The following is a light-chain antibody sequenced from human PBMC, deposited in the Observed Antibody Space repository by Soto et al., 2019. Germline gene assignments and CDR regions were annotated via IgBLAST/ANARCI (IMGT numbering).Light chain of an antibody. J-gene: IGKJ1*01. CDR2: DAS. CDR3: QQYGRSQT. Sequence: EIVLTQSPATQSLSPGERATLSCRASQSVSSYLAWYQQKPGQAPRLLIYDASSRATGIPDRFSGSGSGTDSTLTISRLEPEDFALYYCQQYGRSQTFGQGTKVDIK. CDR1: QSVSSY. V-gene: IGKV3-20*01.